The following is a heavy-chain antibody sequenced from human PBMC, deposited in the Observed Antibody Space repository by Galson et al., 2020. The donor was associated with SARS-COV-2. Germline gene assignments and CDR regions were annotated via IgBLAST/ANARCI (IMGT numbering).Heavy chain of an antibody. D-gene: IGHD1-1*01. J-gene: IGHJ2*01. CDR1: GFTFSNSY. CDR2: ISRHGDTI. CDR3: AKALDGQNFFDL. V-gene: IGHV3-11*04. Sequence: NSGGSLRLSCAAFGFTFSNSYLSWIRQAPGKGLEWVSFISRHGDTIYYASSVKGRFTISRDNPKNLLFLQMNSLRAEDTAVYYCAKALDGQNFFDLWGRGTLVTVSS.